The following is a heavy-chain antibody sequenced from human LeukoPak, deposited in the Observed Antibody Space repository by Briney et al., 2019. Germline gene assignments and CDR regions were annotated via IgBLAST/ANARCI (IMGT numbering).Heavy chain of an antibody. Sequence: GGSLRLSCAASGFTFSSYAMSWVRQAPGKGLEWVSAISGSGGSTYYADSVKGRFTISRDNSKNTLYLQMNSLRAEDTAVYYCAKSRTRGYDSFYYFDYRGQGTLVTVSS. CDR1: GFTFSSYA. V-gene: IGHV3-23*01. CDR3: AKSRTRGYDSFYYFDY. CDR2: ISGSGGST. D-gene: IGHD5-12*01. J-gene: IGHJ4*02.